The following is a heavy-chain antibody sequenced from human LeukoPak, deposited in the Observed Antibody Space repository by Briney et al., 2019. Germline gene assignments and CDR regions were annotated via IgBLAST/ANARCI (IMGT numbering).Heavy chain of an antibody. CDR2: IDWDDDK. Sequence: SGPALVKPTQTLTLTCSFSGFSLSTTGVRVRWIRQPPGKALEWLARIDWDDDKFYSASLRTRLTISKDTSKNQVVLTMTNMDPVDTATYYCARISALGDVIWLDPWGQGILVTVSS. V-gene: IGHV2-70*04. CDR3: ARISALGDVIWLDP. D-gene: IGHD6-13*01. CDR1: GFSLSTTGVR. J-gene: IGHJ5*02.